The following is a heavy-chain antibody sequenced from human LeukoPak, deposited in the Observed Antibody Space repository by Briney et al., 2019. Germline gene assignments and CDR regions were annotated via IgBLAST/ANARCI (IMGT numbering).Heavy chain of an antibody. D-gene: IGHD6-6*01. J-gene: IGHJ4*02. CDR2: IYYGGSA. CDR3: ARRSNIAVRPIDQ. CDR1: GGSISSYY. V-gene: IGHV4-59*01. Sequence: SETLSLTCTVSGGSISSYYWSWIRRPPGKGLEWIGYIYYGGSANYNPSLKSRVTISVDTSKNHFSLKLRSVTAADTAVYYCARRSNIAVRPIDQWGQGTLVTVSS.